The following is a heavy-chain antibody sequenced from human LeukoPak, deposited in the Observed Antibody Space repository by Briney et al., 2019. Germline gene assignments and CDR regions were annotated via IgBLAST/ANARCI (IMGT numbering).Heavy chain of an antibody. V-gene: IGHV1-2*02. CDR2: INPNSGGT. CDR3: ARAPPLIGCSGGSCPRRGWFDP. CDR1: GYTFTGYY. D-gene: IGHD2-15*01. Sequence: ASVKVSCKASGYTFTGYYMHWVRQAPGQGLEWMGWINPNSGGTNYAQKFQGRVTMTRDTSISTAYMELSRLRSDDTAVYYCARAPPLIGCSGGSCPRRGWFDPWGQGTLVTVSS. J-gene: IGHJ5*02.